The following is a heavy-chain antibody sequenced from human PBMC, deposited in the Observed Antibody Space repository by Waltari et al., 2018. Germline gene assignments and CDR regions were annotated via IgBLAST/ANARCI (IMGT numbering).Heavy chain of an antibody. CDR3: ARDMGYDYIWGSYRPSPYGMDV. D-gene: IGHD3-16*02. V-gene: IGHV4-30-4*08. Sequence: QVQLQESGPGLVKPSQTLSLTCTVSGGSISSGDYYWSWIRTPPGKGLEWIGYIYYSGSTYYNPSRKSRVTISVDTSKNQFSLKLSSVTAADTAVYYCARDMGYDYIWGSYRPSPYGMDVWGQGTTVTVSS. CDR1: GGSISSGDYY. J-gene: IGHJ6*02. CDR2: IYYSGST.